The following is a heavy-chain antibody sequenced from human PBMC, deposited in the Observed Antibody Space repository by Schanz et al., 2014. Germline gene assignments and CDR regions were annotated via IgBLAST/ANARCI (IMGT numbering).Heavy chain of an antibody. CDR1: GGTFSSFG. D-gene: IGHD6-19*01. CDR2: VNPSVRGT. J-gene: IGHJ4*02. V-gene: IGHV1-46*03. CDR3: AGAFDSSRYYFDY. Sequence: QVQLVQSGAEVKKPGSSVKVSCKASGGTFSSFGINWVRQAPGQGLEWMGIVNPSVRGTHFAREFQGRVSVTSDTSASTVYMELSGLRSEDTTVYYCAGAFDSSRYYFDYWGQGTLVTVSS.